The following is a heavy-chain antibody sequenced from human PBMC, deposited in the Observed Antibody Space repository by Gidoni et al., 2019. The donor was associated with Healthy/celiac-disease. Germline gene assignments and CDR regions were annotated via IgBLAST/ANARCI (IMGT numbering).Heavy chain of an antibody. J-gene: IGHJ4*02. CDR3: ASYDFWSGYYGGTEY. Sequence: QLQLQESGPGLVKPSETLSLTCTVSGGSISSSSYYWGWIRQPPGKGLEWIGSIYYSGSTDYNPSLKSRVNISVDTSKNQFSRKLSSVTAADTAVYYCASYDFWSGYYGGTEYWGQGTLVTVSS. CDR1: GGSISSSSYY. V-gene: IGHV4-39*01. CDR2: IYYSGST. D-gene: IGHD3-3*01.